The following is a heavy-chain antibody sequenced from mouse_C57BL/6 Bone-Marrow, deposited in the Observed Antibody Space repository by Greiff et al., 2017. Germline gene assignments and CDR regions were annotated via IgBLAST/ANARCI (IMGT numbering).Heavy chain of an antibody. D-gene: IGHD1-1*01. CDR3: TTDYGSSYPALVAY. CDR1: GFNIKDDY. J-gene: IGHJ3*01. Sequence: EVQLQQSGAELVRPGASVKLSCTASGFNIKDDYMHWVKQRPEQGLEWIGWIDPENGDTEYASKFQGKATITADTSSNTAYLQLSSLTSEDTTVYYCTTDYGSSYPALVAYGGQGNVVTVSA. CDR2: IDPENGDT. V-gene: IGHV14-4*01.